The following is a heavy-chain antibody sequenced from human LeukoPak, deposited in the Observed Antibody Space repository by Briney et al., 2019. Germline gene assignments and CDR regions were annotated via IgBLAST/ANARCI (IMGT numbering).Heavy chain of an antibody. J-gene: IGHJ6*02. CDR2: IKQEVSEK. CDR1: GLTFSNYW. CDR3: AKDYGTPPYYDFWSGYYRTYYYYGMDV. Sequence: PGGSLRLSCAASGLTFSNYWMSWVRQAPGKGLEWVANIKQEVSEKLYVDSVKGRFTISRDNAKNSLYLQMNSLRAEDTAVYYCAKDYGTPPYYDFWSGYYRTYYYYGMDVWGQGTTVTVSS. V-gene: IGHV3-7*03. D-gene: IGHD3-3*01.